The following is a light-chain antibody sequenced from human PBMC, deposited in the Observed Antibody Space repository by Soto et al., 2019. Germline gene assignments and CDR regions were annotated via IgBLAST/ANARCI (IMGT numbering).Light chain of an antibody. CDR1: QGIRSS. CDR2: DAS. CDR3: QQYDDLPRT. Sequence: DIQMTQSPSSLSASVGDRVTITCQASQGIRSSLSWYQQKPGKAPKLLINDASNLETGVPSRFSGSGAGTDFTFTISSLQAEDIATYYCQQYDDLPRTFGQGTKVEIK. J-gene: IGKJ1*01. V-gene: IGKV1-33*01.